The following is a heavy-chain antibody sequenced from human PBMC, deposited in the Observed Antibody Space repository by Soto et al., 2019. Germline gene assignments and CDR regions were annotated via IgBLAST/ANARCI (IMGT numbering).Heavy chain of an antibody. V-gene: IGHV2-5*02. CDR2: IYWDDDK. CDR3: AHRRHYDILTGYYSGGALFDP. Sequence: SGPTLVNPTQTLTLTCTFSGFSLSTSGVGVGWIRQPPGKALECLALIYWDDDKRYSPSLKSRLTITKDTSKNQVILTMTNMDPLDTATYYCAHRRHYDILTGYYSGGALFDPWGQGTLVIVSS. J-gene: IGHJ5*02. D-gene: IGHD3-9*01. CDR1: GFSLSTSGVG.